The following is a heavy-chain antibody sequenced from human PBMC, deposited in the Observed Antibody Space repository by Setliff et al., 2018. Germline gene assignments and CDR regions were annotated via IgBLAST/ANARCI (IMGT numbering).Heavy chain of an antibody. J-gene: IGHJ4*02. CDR1: GYTFTSYY. CDR3: ARDQGRRYCSGGSCAFFDY. V-gene: IGHV1-46*01. D-gene: IGHD2-15*01. CDR2: INPSGGST. Sequence: ASVKVSCKASGYTFTSYYMHWVRQAPGQGLEWMGIINPSGGSTSYAQKLQGRVTMTRDTSTSTVYMELSSLRSEDTAVYYCARDQGRRYCSGGSCAFFDYWGQGTLVTVSS.